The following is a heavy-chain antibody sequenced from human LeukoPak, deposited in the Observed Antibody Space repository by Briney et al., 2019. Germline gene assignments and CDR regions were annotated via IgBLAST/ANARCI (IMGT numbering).Heavy chain of an antibody. V-gene: IGHV3-21*01. CDR1: GFTFSSSA. J-gene: IGHJ4*02. CDR3: ARDQRIQLWFD. D-gene: IGHD5-18*01. CDR2: ISSSSSYI. Sequence: GGSLRLSCAASGFTFSSSAMSWVRQAPGKGLEWVSSISSSSSYIYYADSVKGRFTISRDNAKNSLYLQMNSLRAEDTAVYYCARDQRIQLWFDWGQGTLVTVSS.